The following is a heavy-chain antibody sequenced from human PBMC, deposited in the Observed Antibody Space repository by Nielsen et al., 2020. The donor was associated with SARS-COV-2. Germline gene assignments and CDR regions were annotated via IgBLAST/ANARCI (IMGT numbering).Heavy chain of an antibody. Sequence: GESLKISCAASGLSVSSNYMNWVRQGPGKGLEWVSVMYTDGSKQYADSVKGRFTISRDKSKNTLYLHLNSLRAKDTALYYCARDLDGGNLDAFDIWGQGTMVTVSS. CDR3: ARDLDGGNLDAFDI. CDR1: GLSVSSNY. D-gene: IGHD4-23*01. V-gene: IGHV3-53*01. J-gene: IGHJ3*02. CDR2: MYTDGSK.